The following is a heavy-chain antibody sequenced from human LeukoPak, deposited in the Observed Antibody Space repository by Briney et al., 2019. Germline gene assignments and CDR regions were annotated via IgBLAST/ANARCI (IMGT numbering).Heavy chain of an antibody. Sequence: ASVTVSFKASGYTFTVYYIDWVRQAPGQGLEWMGWINSDSGGTNYAQKFQGRVTMTRDTSTSTDYMELSSLRSDDTAFYYCARDTITVTTPYFDYWGQGTLVTVPS. CDR3: ARDTITVTTPYFDY. V-gene: IGHV1-2*02. D-gene: IGHD4-17*01. CDR2: INSDSGGT. CDR1: GYTFTVYY. J-gene: IGHJ4*02.